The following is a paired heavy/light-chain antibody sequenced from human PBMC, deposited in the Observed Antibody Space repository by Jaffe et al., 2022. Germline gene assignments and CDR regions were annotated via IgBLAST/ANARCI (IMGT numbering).Light chain of an antibody. V-gene: IGLV1-47*01. J-gene: IGLJ2*01. CDR1: SSNIGHNY. CDR3: AAWDDSLSGHVV. Sequence: QSALTQPPSASGTPGQRVTISCSGSSSNIGHNYVSWYQQVPGTAPKLLIYWNDRRPSGVPDRFSGSKSDTSASLAISGLRSEDEADYYCAAWDDSLSGHVVLGGGTRLTVL. CDR2: WND.
Heavy chain of an antibody. CDR3: VRGGYLKTAYYFDY. V-gene: IGHV4-59*01. J-gene: IGHJ4*02. CDR2: IYSSGST. CDR1: GDSINNYF. D-gene: IGHD2-21*01. Sequence: QVQLQESGPGLVKPSETLSLTCSVSGDSINNYFWTWMRQSPGKGLEWIGYIYSSGSTTYNRSLKSRVTISVDTSKNNFSLKVASVTAADTAVYYCVRGGYLKTAYYFDYWGQGILVTVSS.